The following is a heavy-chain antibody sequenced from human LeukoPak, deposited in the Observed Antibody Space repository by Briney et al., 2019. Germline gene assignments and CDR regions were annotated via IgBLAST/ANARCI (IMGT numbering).Heavy chain of an antibody. CDR3: ARDGYYDSSGYSYFDY. V-gene: IGHV4-4*07. Sequence: SETLSLXCTVSGVSISSFHWSWIRQPAGKVLEWIGRVHTSGTSNYNPSLESRVTMSGDTSKNQFSLSLSSVTAADTAVYYCARDGYYDSSGYSYFDYWGQGTLVTVSA. J-gene: IGHJ4*02. CDR1: GVSISSFH. CDR2: VHTSGTS. D-gene: IGHD3-22*01.